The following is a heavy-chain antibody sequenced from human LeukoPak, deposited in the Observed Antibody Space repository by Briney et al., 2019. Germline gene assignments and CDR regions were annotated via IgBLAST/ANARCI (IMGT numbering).Heavy chain of an antibody. CDR2: IKQDGSEK. Sequence: PGGSLRLSCVVSGFTFSNYLMSWVRQAPGKGLEWVANIKQDGSEKSYVGSLKGRFTISRDNAKNSLYLQMNNLRAEDTAVYYCARNYYDSSGYYVYWGQGTLVTVSS. V-gene: IGHV3-7*01. D-gene: IGHD3-22*01. CDR3: ARNYYDSSGYYVY. J-gene: IGHJ4*02. CDR1: GFTFSNYL.